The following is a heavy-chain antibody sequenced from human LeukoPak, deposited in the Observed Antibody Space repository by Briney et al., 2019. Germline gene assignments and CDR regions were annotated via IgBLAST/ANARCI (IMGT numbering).Heavy chain of an antibody. D-gene: IGHD1-20*01. Sequence: GGSLRLSCAASGFTFSSYAMSWVRQAPGKGLEWVSAISGSGGSTYYADSVKGRFTISRDNSKNTLYLQMNSLRAEDTAVYYCAKDRERYNWKTYYFDYWGQETLVTVSS. CDR1: GFTFSSYA. CDR3: AKDRERYNWKTYYFDY. CDR2: ISGSGGST. J-gene: IGHJ4*02. V-gene: IGHV3-23*01.